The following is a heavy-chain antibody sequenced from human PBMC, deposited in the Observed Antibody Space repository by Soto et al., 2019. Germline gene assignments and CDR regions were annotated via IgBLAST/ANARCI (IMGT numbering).Heavy chain of an antibody. D-gene: IGHD1-26*01. J-gene: IGHJ4*02. CDR1: GGSISSSSYY. V-gene: IGHV4-39*01. Sequence: PSETLSLTCTVSGGSISSSSYYWGWIRQPPGKGLEWIGSIYYSGSTYYNPSLKSRVTISVDTSKNQFSLKLSSVTAADTAVYYCATSLFSGSYLTNDYWGQGTLVTAPQ. CDR3: ATSLFSGSYLTNDY. CDR2: IYYSGST.